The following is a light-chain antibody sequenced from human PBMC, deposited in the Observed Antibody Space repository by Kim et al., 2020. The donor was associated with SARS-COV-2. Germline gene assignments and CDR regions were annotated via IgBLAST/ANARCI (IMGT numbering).Light chain of an antibody. CDR1: QSISHW. Sequence: DIQMTQSPSTLSASAGDRVSITCRASQSISHWLAWYQQKPGKAPNLLIYKASSLETGVPSRFSGSGSGTEFTLTISSLQPDDFATYYCQQYNTFPYTFGQGTKL. V-gene: IGKV1-5*03. CDR3: QQYNTFPYT. J-gene: IGKJ2*01. CDR2: KAS.